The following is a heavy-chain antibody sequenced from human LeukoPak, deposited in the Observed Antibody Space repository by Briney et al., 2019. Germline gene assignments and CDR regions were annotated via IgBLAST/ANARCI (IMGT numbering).Heavy chain of an antibody. CDR1: GGSISSSSYY. CDR2: INHSGST. D-gene: IGHD4-11*01. V-gene: IGHV4-39*07. Sequence: SETLSLTCTVSGGSISSSSYYWGWIRQPPGKGLEWIGEINHSGSTNYNPSLKSRVTISVDTSKNQFSLKLSSVTAADTAVYYCARGPLQNDYWGQGTLVTVSS. J-gene: IGHJ4*02. CDR3: ARGPLQNDY.